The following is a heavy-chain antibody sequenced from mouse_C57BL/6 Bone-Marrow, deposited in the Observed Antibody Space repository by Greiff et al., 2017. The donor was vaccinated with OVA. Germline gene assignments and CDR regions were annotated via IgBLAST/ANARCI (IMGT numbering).Heavy chain of an antibody. V-gene: IGHV1-26*01. CDR1: GYTFTDYY. J-gene: IGHJ2*01. CDR3: ARLETTVVADY. D-gene: IGHD1-1*01. Sequence: VQLKQSGPELVKPGASVKISCKASGYTFTDYYMNWVKQSHGKSLEWIGDINPNNGGTSYNQKFKGKAPLTVDKSSSTAYMELRSLTSEDSAVYYCARLETTVVADYWGQGTTLTVSS. CDR2: INPNNGGT.